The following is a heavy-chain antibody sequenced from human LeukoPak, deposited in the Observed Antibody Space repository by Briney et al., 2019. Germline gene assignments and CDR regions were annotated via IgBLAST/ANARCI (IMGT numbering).Heavy chain of an antibody. CDR3: ARGYSGWYYFDY. V-gene: IGHV4-61*08. CDR1: GGSICSGGYY. CDR2: IYYSGST. D-gene: IGHD6-19*01. Sequence: SETLSLTCTVSGGSICSGGYYWSWIRQHPGKGLEWIGYIYYSGSTNYNPSLKSRVTISVDTSKNQFSLKLSSVTAADTAVYYCARGYSGWYYFDYWGQGTLVTVSS. J-gene: IGHJ4*02.